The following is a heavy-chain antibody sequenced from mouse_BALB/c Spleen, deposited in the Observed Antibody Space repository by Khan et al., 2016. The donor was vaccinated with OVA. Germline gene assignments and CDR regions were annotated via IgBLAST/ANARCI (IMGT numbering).Heavy chain of an antibody. CDR3: ASNSFMYGFTY. CDR1: GFSLTTYG. V-gene: IGHV2-2*01. D-gene: IGHD1-2*01. J-gene: IGHJ3*01. Sequence: QIQLVQSGPGLVQPSQSLSITCTVSGFSLTTYGVHWVRQSPGKGLEWLGVIRSGGNTEYNAAFISRLSITTDNSKSQVFFKMDSLQADDTAVYYCASNSFMYGFTYGGQGTLVTFSA. CDR2: IRSGGNT.